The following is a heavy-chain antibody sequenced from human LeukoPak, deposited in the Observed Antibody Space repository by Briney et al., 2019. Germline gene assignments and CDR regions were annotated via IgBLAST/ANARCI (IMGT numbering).Heavy chain of an antibody. CDR1: GFTFSSYL. J-gene: IGHJ6*02. CDR3: AKFGAAKYYYYGTDV. D-gene: IGHD3-10*01. CDR2: MKQDGSEK. Sequence: GGSLRLSCAASGFTFSSYLMSWVRQAPGKGLEWVANMKQDGSEKYYVDSVKGRFTISRDNAKNSLYLQMNSLRAEDTAVYYCAKFGAAKYYYYGTDVWGQGTTVTVSS. V-gene: IGHV3-7*01.